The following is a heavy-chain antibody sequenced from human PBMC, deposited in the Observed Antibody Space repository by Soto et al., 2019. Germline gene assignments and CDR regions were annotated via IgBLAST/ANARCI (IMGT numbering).Heavy chain of an antibody. CDR1: GASVSDYY. J-gene: IGHJ4*02. D-gene: IGHD5-18*01. CDR3: ARARKSAYITGGFDS. Sequence: QVQLQESGPGLVKPSETLSLTCTVSGASVSDYYWAWIRQSPEKGLQYIAYSSYHGINNRNPALDSRINIAIDTSRNQFSLTVTSLTAADTAVYYCARARKSAYITGGFDSWGQGAQVTVSS. CDR2: SSYHGIN. V-gene: IGHV4-59*02.